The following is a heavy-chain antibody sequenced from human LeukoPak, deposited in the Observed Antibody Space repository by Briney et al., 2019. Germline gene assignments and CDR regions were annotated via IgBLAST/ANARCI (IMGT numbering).Heavy chain of an antibody. J-gene: IGHJ4*02. CDR2: INPNSGET. Sequence: ASVKVSCKPSVITFTGAYMHWVRQAPGQGLEWMGWINPNSGETKFAQKFQGRVTMTRDTSISTVYMDLGGLTSDDTAVYYCARVLFNSGYEYWGQGSLVTVSS. V-gene: IGHV1-2*02. D-gene: IGHD3-9*01. CDR1: VITFTGAY. CDR3: ARVLFNSGYEY.